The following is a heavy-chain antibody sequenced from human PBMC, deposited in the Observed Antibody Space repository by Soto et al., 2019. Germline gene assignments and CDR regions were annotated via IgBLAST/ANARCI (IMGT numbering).Heavy chain of an antibody. D-gene: IGHD2-2*01. CDR3: ARDPASGVVVPAAQKYYYYYYMDV. J-gene: IGHJ6*03. Sequence: GGSLRLSCAASGFTFRNYAMSWARQAPVKGLEWVSAISGSGGTTHYADSVKGRFTISRDNSKNTLYLQMNSLRAEDTAVYYCARDPASGVVVPAAQKYYYYYYMDVWGKGTTVTVSS. V-gene: IGHV3-23*01. CDR2: ISGSGGTT. CDR1: GFTFRNYA.